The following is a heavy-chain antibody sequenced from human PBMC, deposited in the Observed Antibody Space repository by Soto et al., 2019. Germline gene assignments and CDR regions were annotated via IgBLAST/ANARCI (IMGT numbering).Heavy chain of an antibody. Sequence: VGSLRLSCAVSGFTFSSYSMSWVRQAPGKGLEWVSGISGSGGSTYYADSVKGRFTISRDNSKKTSYLQMNSLRAEDTAVYYCAKGFRRYGPVYGMDVWGQGTTVTVSS. CDR2: ISGSGGST. CDR3: AKGFRRYGPVYGMDV. CDR1: GFTFSSYS. D-gene: IGHD1-20*01. J-gene: IGHJ6*02. V-gene: IGHV3-23*01.